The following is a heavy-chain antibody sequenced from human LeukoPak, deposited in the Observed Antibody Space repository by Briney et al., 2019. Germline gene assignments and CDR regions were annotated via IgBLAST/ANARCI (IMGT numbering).Heavy chain of an antibody. D-gene: IGHD5-24*01. CDR3: ARETPMADPYYFDY. J-gene: IGHJ4*02. V-gene: IGHV4-31*03. CDR1: GGSISSGGYY. CDR2: IYYSGST. Sequence: PSETLSLTCTVSGGSISSGGYYWSWIRQHQGKGLEWIGYIYYSGSTYYNPSLKSRVTISVDTSKNQFSLKLSSVTAADTAVYYCARETPMADPYYFDYWGQGTLVTVSS.